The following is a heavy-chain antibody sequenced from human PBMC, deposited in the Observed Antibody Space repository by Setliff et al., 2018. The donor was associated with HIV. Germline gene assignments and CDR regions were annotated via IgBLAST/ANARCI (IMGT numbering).Heavy chain of an antibody. J-gene: IGHJ4*02. CDR3: ARVADSSGYYHLDY. V-gene: IGHV4-34*01. CDR2: VYHSGSS. CDR1: GGSFSGYS. D-gene: IGHD3-22*01. Sequence: LSLTCAVYGGSFSGYSWSWIRQPPGKGLEWIGEVYHSGSSNYNPSLKSRVTISVDTSKKQFSLKLSSVTAADTAVYHCARVADSSGYYHLDYWGQGTLVTVSS.